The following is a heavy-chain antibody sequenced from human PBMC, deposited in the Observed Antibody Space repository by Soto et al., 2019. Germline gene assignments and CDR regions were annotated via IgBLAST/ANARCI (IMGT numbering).Heavy chain of an antibody. CDR3: ARDQTVPGPSNRDS. CDR2: ISSDGTDV. D-gene: IGHD6-19*01. CDR1: GFTLSSYW. J-gene: IGHJ4*02. Sequence: ELQLVESGGGLVQPGGSLRLSCAASGFTLSSYWMHWVRQAPGRELMWVSRISSDGTDVLHADSVKGRFTISRDNARNTVYLQMNSLRAENTAVYFCARDQTVPGPSNRDSLGQGSLVAVSS. V-gene: IGHV3-74*01.